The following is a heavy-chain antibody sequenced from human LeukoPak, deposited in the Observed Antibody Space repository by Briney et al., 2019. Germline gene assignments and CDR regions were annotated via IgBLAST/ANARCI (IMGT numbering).Heavy chain of an antibody. CDR1: GFTFSSNL. CDR2: ITSDGRST. V-gene: IGHV3-74*01. Sequence: GGSLRLSCAASGFTFSSNLMHWVRQGPGKGLVWVSHITSDGRSTRYADSVKGRFTISRDNAKNTLYLQMNSLRAEDTAVYFCARGFSGAIDYWGQGTQVTVSS. J-gene: IGHJ4*02. CDR3: ARGFSGAIDY. D-gene: IGHD3-10*01.